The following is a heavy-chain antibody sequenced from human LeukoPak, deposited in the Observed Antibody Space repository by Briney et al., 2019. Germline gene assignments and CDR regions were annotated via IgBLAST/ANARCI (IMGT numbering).Heavy chain of an antibody. V-gene: IGHV4-59*12. CDR2: IYYSGST. D-gene: IGHD7-27*01. CDR3: ARVFETGDVYEFDY. J-gene: IGHJ4*02. Sequence: TSETLSLTCTVSGGSISSYYWSWIRQPPGKGLEWIGYIYYSGSTNYNPSLKSRVTISVDTSKNQFSLKLSSVTAADTAVYYCARVFETGDVYEFDYWGQGTLVTVSS. CDR1: GGSISSYY.